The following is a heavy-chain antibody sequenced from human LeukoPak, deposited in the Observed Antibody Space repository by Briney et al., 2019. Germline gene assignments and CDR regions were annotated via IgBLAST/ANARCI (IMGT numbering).Heavy chain of an antibody. Sequence: ASVKVSCKASGNTFTGYYMHWVRQAPGQGLEWMGWINPDSGGTNYAEKFQGGVTITRETSISTAYMELSRLRSDDTAVYYCARVMGVVVPALLLVVYYYYMDVWGKGTTVTISS. CDR1: GNTFTGYY. J-gene: IGHJ6*03. CDR2: INPDSGGT. D-gene: IGHD2-2*01. CDR3: ARVMGVVVPALLLVVYYYYMDV. V-gene: IGHV1-2*02.